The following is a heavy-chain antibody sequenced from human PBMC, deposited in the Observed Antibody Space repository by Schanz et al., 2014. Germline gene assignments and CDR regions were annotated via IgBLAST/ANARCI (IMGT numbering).Heavy chain of an antibody. CDR3: ARAQGVIRLYYGVDV. V-gene: IGHV3-30*03. D-gene: IGHD3-10*01. CDR2: ISDDGSGK. J-gene: IGHJ6*02. CDR1: EFSFSSFG. Sequence: VQLVESGGGLVQPRGSLRLSCAASEFSFSSFGMNWVRQAPGKGLEWVAVISDDGSGKYSADSVKGRFTISRDNSMNTVYLQMNSLRSDDAAVYYCARAQGVIRLYYGVDVWGQGTTVTVSS.